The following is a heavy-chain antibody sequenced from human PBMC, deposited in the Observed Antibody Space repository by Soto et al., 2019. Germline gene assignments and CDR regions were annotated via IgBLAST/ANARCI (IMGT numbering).Heavy chain of an antibody. J-gene: IGHJ4*01. CDR3: VRDRDLDTDMVHGDF. CDR2: ISAYNGNK. V-gene: IGHV1-18*01. D-gene: IGHD5-18*01. Sequence: ASVKVSCKASGYSFTSYGISWVRQAPGQGLEWMGWISAYNGNKKYAQKLQGRVTMTTDTSTSTAYMELRSLRSDDTAVYHCVRDRDLDTDMVHGDFWGQGTQVTVSS. CDR1: GYSFTSYG.